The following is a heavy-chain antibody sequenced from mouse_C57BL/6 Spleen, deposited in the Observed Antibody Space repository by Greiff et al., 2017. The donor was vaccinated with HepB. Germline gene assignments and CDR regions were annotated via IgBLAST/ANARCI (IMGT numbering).Heavy chain of an antibody. V-gene: IGHV1-49*01. J-gene: IGHJ4*01. CDR2: FTMYSDAT. CDR1: YFAFMASA. CDR3: ARSGDGYTGAMDY. D-gene: IGHD2-3*01. Sequence: LVESGAELVRPGSSVKLSCKDSYFAFMASAMHWVKQRPGHGLEWIGSFTMYSDATEYSENFKGKATLTANTSSSTAYMELSSLTSEDSAVYYCARSGDGYTGAMDYWGQGTSVTVSS.